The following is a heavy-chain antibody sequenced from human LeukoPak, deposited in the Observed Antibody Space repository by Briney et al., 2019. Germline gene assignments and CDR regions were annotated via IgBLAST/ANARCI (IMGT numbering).Heavy chain of an antibody. D-gene: IGHD5-12*01. J-gene: IGHJ6*02. CDR1: GGSFSGYY. CDR2: INHSGST. Sequence: SETLSLTCAVYGGSFSGYYWSWIRQPPGKGLEWIGEINHSGSTNYNPSLKSRVTISVDTSKNQFSLKLSSATAADTAVYYCARVSSWVGGYSGYDTYYYGMDVWGQGTTVTVSS. CDR3: ARVSSWVGGYSGYDTYYYGMDV. V-gene: IGHV4-34*01.